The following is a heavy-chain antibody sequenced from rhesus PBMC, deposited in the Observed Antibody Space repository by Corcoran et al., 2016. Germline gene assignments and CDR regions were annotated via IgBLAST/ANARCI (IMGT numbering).Heavy chain of an antibody. V-gene: IGHV4S7*01. CDR3: ATYNFWTGYRDY. D-gene: IGHD3-3*01. CDR1: GGSISSGYG. J-gene: IGHJ4*01. CDR2: IYGSSGNT. Sequence: QVQLQESGPGLVKPSETLSLTCAVSGGSISSGYGWSWIRQPPGKGLEWIGYIYGSSGNTYYNPSLKSRVTISKDTSKNQFSLKLSSVTAADTAVYYCATYNFWTGYRDYWGQGVLVTVSS.